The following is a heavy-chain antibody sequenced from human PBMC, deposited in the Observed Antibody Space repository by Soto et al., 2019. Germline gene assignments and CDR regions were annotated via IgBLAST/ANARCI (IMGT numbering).Heavy chain of an antibody. V-gene: IGHV4-31*03. J-gene: IGHJ4*02. D-gene: IGHD2-8*01. Sequence: PSETLSLTCTVSGGSVSSGGYYWSWIRQHPGTGLEWIGYIYYSGTTYLNPSHKSRASISLDTSKNEFSLKLTSVTAADTAVYYCARRALPQCINGVCYKDGFWDYWGQGALVTVSS. CDR2: IYYSGTT. CDR1: GGSVSSGGYY. CDR3: ARRALPQCINGVCYKDGFWDY.